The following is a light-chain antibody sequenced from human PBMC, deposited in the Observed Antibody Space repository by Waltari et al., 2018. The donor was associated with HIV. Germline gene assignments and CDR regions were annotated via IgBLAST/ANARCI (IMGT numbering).Light chain of an antibody. V-gene: IGKV1-12*01. J-gene: IGKJ4*01. CDR1: QDISSW. Sequence: DIQMTQSPSYVSASVGARVTITCRARQDISSWLAWYQQKPGKAPKLLISAASSLQSGVPSRFSGSGFGTDFTLTIHNVQPEDFATYQCHQANSFPVTFGGGTKVEIK. CDR2: AAS. CDR3: HQANSFPVT.